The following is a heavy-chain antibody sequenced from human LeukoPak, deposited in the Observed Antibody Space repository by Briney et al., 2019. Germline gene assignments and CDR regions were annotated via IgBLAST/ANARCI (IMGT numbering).Heavy chain of an antibody. CDR2: INGDGSGT. D-gene: IGHD5-12*01. Sequence: GGSLRLSCAASGFTFSSYWMHWVRQAPGKGLVWVSRINGDGSGTNYADSVKGRFTISRDNSKNTLYLQMDSLRAEDTAVYYCAKSWLRDRGAFDIWGQGTVVTVSS. V-gene: IGHV3-74*01. J-gene: IGHJ3*02. CDR3: AKSWLRDRGAFDI. CDR1: GFTFSSYW.